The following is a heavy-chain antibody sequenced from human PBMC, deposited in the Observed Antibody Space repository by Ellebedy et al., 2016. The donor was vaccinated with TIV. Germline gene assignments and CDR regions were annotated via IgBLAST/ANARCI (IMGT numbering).Heavy chain of an antibody. D-gene: IGHD6-13*01. V-gene: IGHV4-30-4*01. CDR3: ARVDSSSWYLAFDI. CDR2: FYYSGST. Sequence: SETLSLTCTVSAGSIRTSDYYWRWIRQPPAKGLEWIGYFYYSGSTYYNLSLKSRVTISVDTSKNQFSLKLRSGTAADTALYYCARVDSSSWYLAFDIWGQGTVVTVSS. CDR1: AGSIRTSDYY. J-gene: IGHJ3*02.